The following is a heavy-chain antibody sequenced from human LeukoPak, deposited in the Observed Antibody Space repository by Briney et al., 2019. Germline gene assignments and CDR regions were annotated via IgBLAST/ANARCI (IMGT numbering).Heavy chain of an antibody. V-gene: IGHV3-23*01. CDR1: GFTFSSYA. CDR3: ATPPAREKYCSGGSCYSADAFDI. CDR2: ISGSGGST. Sequence: PPGGSLRLSCAASGFTFSSYAMSWVRQAPGKGLEWVSAISGSGGSTYYADSVKGRFTIYRDNSKNTLYLQMNSLRAEDTAVYYCATPPAREKYCSGGSCYSADAFDIWGQGTMATVSS. D-gene: IGHD2-15*01. J-gene: IGHJ3*02.